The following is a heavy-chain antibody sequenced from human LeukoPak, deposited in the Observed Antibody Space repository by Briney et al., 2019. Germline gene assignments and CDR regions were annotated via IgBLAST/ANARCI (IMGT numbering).Heavy chain of an antibody. D-gene: IGHD2-2*01. CDR1: GGSISSGGYS. CDR2: IYHSGST. Sequence: PSQTLSLTCAVSGGSISSGGYSWSWIRQPRGKGLEWIGYIYHSGSTYYNPSHKSQVTISVDRSKNQFSLKLSSVTAADTAVYYCASGTSGRYYFDYWGQGTLVTVSS. V-gene: IGHV4-30-2*01. CDR3: ASGTSGRYYFDY. J-gene: IGHJ4*02.